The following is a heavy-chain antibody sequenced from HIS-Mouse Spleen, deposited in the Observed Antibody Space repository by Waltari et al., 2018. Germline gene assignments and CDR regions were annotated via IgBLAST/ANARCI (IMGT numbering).Heavy chain of an antibody. CDR3: ARIAEGYSSGWYAFDY. Sequence: QVTLRASGPALVTPTQTLTLTCAFSGFSLSTSGICVSWIRQPPGKALEWLARIDWDDDKYYSTSLKTRLTISKDTSKNQVVLTMTNMDPVDTATYYCARIAEGYSSGWYAFDYWGQGTLVTVSS. J-gene: IGHJ4*02. V-gene: IGHV2-70*15. CDR1: GFSLSTSGIC. D-gene: IGHD6-19*01. CDR2: IDWDDDK.